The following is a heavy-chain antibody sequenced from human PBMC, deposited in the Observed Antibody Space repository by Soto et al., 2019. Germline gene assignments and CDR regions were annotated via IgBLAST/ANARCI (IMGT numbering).Heavy chain of an antibody. J-gene: IGHJ2*01. CDR1: GFTFINHA. V-gene: IGHV3-23*01. CDR3: ARKVLGSTTRPDYWYFDL. D-gene: IGHD3-16*01. CDR2: ISGGGDRT. Sequence: EVQLLESGGGLVQPGGSLRLSCVGSGFTFINHAMNWVRQAPGKGLEWVSGISGGGDRTFDADSVKGRFTISRDNSKNTVNLQMNSVRADDTAVYYCARKVLGSTTRPDYWYFDLWGRGTLVTVSS.